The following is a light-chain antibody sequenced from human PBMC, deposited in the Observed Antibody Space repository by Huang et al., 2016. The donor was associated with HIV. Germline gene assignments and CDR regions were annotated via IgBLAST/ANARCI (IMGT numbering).Light chain of an antibody. CDR3: QQYGSPVA. CDR2: GAS. J-gene: IGKJ1*01. Sequence: EIVLTQSPGTLSLSPGERATLSCRASQSVSSYYLAWYQQKPGQAPRLLSYGASSRATGIPDRFIGSGSGTDFTLTISRLEPEDFAMYYCQQYGSPVAFGLGTKVEIK. CDR1: QSVSSYY. V-gene: IGKV3-20*01.